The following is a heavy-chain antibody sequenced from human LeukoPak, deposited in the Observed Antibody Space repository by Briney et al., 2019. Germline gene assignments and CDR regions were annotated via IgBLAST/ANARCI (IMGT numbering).Heavy chain of an antibody. CDR2: ISYDGSNK. CDR3: ARGGWNLDY. CDR1: GFTFSSYA. J-gene: IGHJ4*02. D-gene: IGHD6-19*01. V-gene: IGHV3-30*04. Sequence: GGSLRLSCAASGFTFSSYAMHWVRQAPGKGLEWVAVISYDGSNKYYADSVKGRFTISRDNSKNTLYLQMNSLRAEDTAVYYCARGGWNLDYWGQGTLVTVSS.